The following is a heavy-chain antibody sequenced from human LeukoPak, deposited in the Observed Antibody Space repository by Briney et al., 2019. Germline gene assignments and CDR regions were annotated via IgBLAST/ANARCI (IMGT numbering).Heavy chain of an antibody. CDR3: ATDGAGFDT. Sequence: GGSLRLSCAASGLTFSDYYMSWIRQAPGKGLEWLSYINIGGTNTHYADSVKGRYTISRDNAKKSLYLEMTNLRAEDTAVYYCATDGAGFDTWGQGVLVTVSS. CDR2: INIGGTNT. V-gene: IGHV3-11*01. CDR1: GLTFSDYY. J-gene: IGHJ5*02.